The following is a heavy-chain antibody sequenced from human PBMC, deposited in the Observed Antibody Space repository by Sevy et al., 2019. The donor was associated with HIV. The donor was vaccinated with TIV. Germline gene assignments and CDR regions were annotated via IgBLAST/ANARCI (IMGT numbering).Heavy chain of an antibody. V-gene: IGHV3-23*01. J-gene: IGHJ3*02. CDR1: GFTFSSYA. CDR3: AKGGIDGYNWPEAFDI. D-gene: IGHD5-12*01. Sequence: GESLKISCAASGFTFSSYAMSWVRQAPGKGLEWVSAISGSGGSTYYADSVKGRFTISRDNSKNTLDLQMNSLRAEDTAVYYCAKGGIDGYNWPEAFDIWGQGTMVTVSS. CDR2: ISGSGGST.